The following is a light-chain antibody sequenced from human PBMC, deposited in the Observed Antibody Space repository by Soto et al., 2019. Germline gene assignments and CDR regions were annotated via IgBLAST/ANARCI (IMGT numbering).Light chain of an antibody. J-gene: IGKJ1*01. Sequence: ETVLTQSPGTLSLSPGERATLSCRASQSINSNYLAWYQQKPGQSPRLLIYGASSRATGIPDRFSSSGYGTLITLTISRLEPEDFAVYDSQQYDNSPRTFGQGTKVEIK. V-gene: IGKV3-20*01. CDR2: GAS. CDR1: QSINSNY. CDR3: QQYDNSPRT.